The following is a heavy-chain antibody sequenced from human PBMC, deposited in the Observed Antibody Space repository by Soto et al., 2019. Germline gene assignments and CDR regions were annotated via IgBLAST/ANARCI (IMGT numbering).Heavy chain of an antibody. J-gene: IGHJ4*02. CDR3: AREGGSLVWLVKARGSWDY. CDR2: ISYDGSNK. Sequence: ESGGGVVQPGRSLRLSCAASGFTFSSYAMHWVRQAPGKGLEWVAVISYDGSNKYYADSVKGRFTISRDNSKNTLYLQMNSLRAEDTAVYYCAREGGSLVWLVKARGSWDYWGQGTLVTVSS. D-gene: IGHD6-19*01. V-gene: IGHV3-30-3*01. CDR1: GFTFSSYA.